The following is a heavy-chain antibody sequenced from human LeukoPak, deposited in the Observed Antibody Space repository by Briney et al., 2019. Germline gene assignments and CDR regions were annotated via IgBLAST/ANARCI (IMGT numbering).Heavy chain of an antibody. CDR2: IYYSGST. CDR1: GGSISSYY. J-gene: IGHJ4*02. D-gene: IGHD1-1*01. V-gene: IGHV4-59*08. CDR3: ASHGKGLYYFDY. Sequence: PSETLSLTCTVSGGSISSYYWSWIRQPPGKGLEWIGYIYYSGSTNYNPTLKSRVTISVDTSKNQFSLKLSSVTAADTAVYYCASHGKGLYYFDYWGQGTLVTVSS.